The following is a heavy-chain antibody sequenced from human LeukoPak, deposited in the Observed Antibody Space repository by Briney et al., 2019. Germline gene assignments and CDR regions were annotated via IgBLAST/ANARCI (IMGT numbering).Heavy chain of an antibody. V-gene: IGHV4-39*07. CDR3: ARGDYYDSSPLAF. J-gene: IGHJ4*02. D-gene: IGHD3-22*01. Sequence: PSETLSLTCTVSGGSISSSSYYWGWIRQPPGKGLEWIGSIYYSGSTYYNPSLKSRVTISVDTSRNQFSLKLTSVTTADTAIYYCARGDYYDSSPLAFWGQGTLVTVSS. CDR2: IYYSGST. CDR1: GGSISSSSYY.